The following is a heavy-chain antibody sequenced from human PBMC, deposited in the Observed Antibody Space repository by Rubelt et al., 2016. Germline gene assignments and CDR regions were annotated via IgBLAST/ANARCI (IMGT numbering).Heavy chain of an antibody. D-gene: IGHD3-22*01. CDR1: GGTFSSYA. CDR2: IIPILGIA. CDR3: ARDRLLDDSSGGDAFDI. Sequence: QVQLVQSGAEVKKPESSVKVSCKASGGTFSSYAISWVRQAPGQGLEWMGRIIPILGIANYAQKFQGRVTITADKSTSTAYMELSSLGSEDTAVYYCARDRLLDDSSGGDAFDIWGQGTMVTVSS. J-gene: IGHJ3*02. V-gene: IGHV1-69*04.